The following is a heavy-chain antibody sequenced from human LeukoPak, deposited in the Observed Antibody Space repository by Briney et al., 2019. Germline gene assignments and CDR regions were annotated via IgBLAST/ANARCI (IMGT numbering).Heavy chain of an antibody. D-gene: IGHD3-9*01. CDR2: INPNSGET. V-gene: IGHV1-2*02. Sequence: ASVKVSCKPSGYTFTGAYMHWVRPAPGQGLEWMGWINPNSGETKFAQKFQGRVTMTRDTSISTVYMGLGGLRSDDPAVYYCARVLFNSGYDYWGQGSLVTLSS. CDR3: ARVLFNSGYDY. CDR1: GYTFTGAY. J-gene: IGHJ4*02.